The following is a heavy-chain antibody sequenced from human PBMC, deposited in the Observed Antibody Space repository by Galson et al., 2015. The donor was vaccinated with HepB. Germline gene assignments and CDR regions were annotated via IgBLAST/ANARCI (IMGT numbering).Heavy chain of an antibody. CDR1: GFTFSSYA. Sequence: SLRLSCAASGFTFSSYAMSWVRQAPGKGLEWVSAISGSGGSTYYADSVKGRFTISRDNSKNTLYLQMNSLRAEDTAVYYCAKGTRDCSSTSCFLEYYYYGMDVWGQGTTVTVSS. V-gene: IGHV3-23*01. D-gene: IGHD2-2*01. J-gene: IGHJ6*02. CDR2: ISGSGGST. CDR3: AKGTRDCSSTSCFLEYYYYGMDV.